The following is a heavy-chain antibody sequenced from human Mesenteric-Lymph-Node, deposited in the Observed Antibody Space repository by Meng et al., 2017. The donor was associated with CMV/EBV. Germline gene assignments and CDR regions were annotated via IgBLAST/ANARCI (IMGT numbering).Heavy chain of an antibody. V-gene: IGHV3-23*01. CDR2: ISGSGEST. CDR3: AKDYGGYDWDDAFDI. D-gene: IGHD5-12*01. J-gene: IGHJ3*02. CDR1: GFTFGNHV. Sequence: GGSLRLSFEGSGFTFGNHVMNWVRQAPGKGLEWVSSISGSGESTYYAESVKGRFTISRDNSKNTLYLQMNSLRAEDTAVYYCAKDYGGYDWDDAFDIWGQGTMVTVSS.